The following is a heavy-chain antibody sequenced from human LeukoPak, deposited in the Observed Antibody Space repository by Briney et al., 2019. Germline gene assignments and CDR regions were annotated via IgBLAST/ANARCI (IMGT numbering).Heavy chain of an antibody. Sequence: PGGSLRLSCVVSGFTFSSYAISWVRQAPGKGLEWVSGISGSGVSTYYADSVKGRFTISRDNSKNTLYLQMNSLRAEDTAVYYCAKSDLNYGGNPDYWGQGTLVTVSS. CDR2: ISGSGVST. V-gene: IGHV3-23*01. J-gene: IGHJ4*02. CDR3: AKSDLNYGGNPDY. CDR1: GFTFSSYA. D-gene: IGHD4-23*01.